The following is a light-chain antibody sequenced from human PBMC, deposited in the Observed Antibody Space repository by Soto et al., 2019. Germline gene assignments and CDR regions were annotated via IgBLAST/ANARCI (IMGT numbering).Light chain of an antibody. J-gene: IGLJ3*02. Sequence: QSVLTQPPSMSDAPRQRVTISCSGSSFNIGNNAVSWYQQFPGKAPRLLIYXDDXXXXXVSDRFSXSKSGTSAXLXISGLXXXXXXXXYCAAWDDSLNGVVFGGGTKLTVL. CDR1: SFNIGNNA. CDR2: XDD. V-gene: IGLV1-36*01. CDR3: AAWDDSLNGVV.